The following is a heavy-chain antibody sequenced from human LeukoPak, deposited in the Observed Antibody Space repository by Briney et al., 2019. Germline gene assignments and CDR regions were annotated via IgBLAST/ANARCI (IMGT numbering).Heavy chain of an antibody. Sequence: ASVKVSCKASGYTFTGYGISWVRQAPGRGLEWMGWISAYNGNTSYAQKLQGRVTMTTDTSTSTAYMELRSLRSDDTAVYYCARDYDFWSGYPNWFDPWGQGTLVTVSS. D-gene: IGHD3-3*01. CDR3: ARDYDFWSGYPNWFDP. CDR2: ISAYNGNT. J-gene: IGHJ5*02. CDR1: GYTFTGYG. V-gene: IGHV1-18*01.